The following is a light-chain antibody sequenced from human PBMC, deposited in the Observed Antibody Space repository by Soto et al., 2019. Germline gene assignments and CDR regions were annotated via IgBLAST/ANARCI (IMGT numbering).Light chain of an antibody. V-gene: IGKV3-20*01. CDR2: GAS. CDR1: QSVSSSY. J-gene: IGKJ5*01. Sequence: EIVMTHSPSTLSGSPGERATLSFSASQSVSSSYLAWYQQKPGQAPRLLIYGASSRGTGISDRFSGSGSGTDFTITISRQEDEDFAVYYCQQYGSSITFGQGTRLEI. CDR3: QQYGSSIT.